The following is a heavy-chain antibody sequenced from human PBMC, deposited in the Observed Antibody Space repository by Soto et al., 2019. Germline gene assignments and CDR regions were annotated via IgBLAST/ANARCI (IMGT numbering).Heavy chain of an antibody. CDR2: IKQDGSEK. D-gene: IGHD1-26*01. Sequence: EVPLVESGGGLVQPGGSLRLSCAASGLTFSSFWMSWVRQAPGKGLEWVANIKQDGSEKYYADSVKGRFTISRDNAKNSLFLQMNSLRAEDTAVYFCAREPSSIDYWGQGTLVTVSS. CDR1: GLTFSSFW. CDR3: AREPSSIDY. J-gene: IGHJ4*02. V-gene: IGHV3-7*01.